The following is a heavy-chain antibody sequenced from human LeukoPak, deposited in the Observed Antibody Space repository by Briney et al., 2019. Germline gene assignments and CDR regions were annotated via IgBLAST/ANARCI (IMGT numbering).Heavy chain of an antibody. Sequence: GASVKVSCKASGYTFTSYAMHWVRQAPGQRLEWMGWINAGNGNTKYSQKFQGRVTITRDTSASTAYMELSSLRSEDTAVYYCARDSLLDGGYESDGMDVWGQGTTVTVSS. V-gene: IGHV1-3*01. CDR3: ARDSLLDGGYESDGMDV. CDR1: GYTFTSYA. CDR2: INAGNGNT. J-gene: IGHJ6*02. D-gene: IGHD5-12*01.